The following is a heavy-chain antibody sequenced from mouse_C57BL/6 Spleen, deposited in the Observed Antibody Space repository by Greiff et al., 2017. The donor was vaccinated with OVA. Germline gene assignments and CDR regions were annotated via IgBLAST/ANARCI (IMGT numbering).Heavy chain of an antibody. CDR1: GFTFSSYG. V-gene: IGHV5-6*01. CDR3: ARDGYDPYWYFDV. D-gene: IGHD2-2*01. CDR2: ISSGGSYT. J-gene: IGHJ1*03. Sequence: EVKLVESGGDLVKPGGSLKLSCAASGFTFSSYGMSWVRQTPDKRLEWVATISSGGSYTYYPDSVKGRFTISRDNAKNTLYLQMSSLKSEDTAMYYCARDGYDPYWYFDVWGTGTTVTVSS.